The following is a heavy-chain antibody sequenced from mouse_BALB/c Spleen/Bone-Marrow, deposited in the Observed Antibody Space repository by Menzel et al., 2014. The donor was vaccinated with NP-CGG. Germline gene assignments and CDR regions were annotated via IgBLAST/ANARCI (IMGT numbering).Heavy chain of an antibody. CDR1: GFNIKDTY. D-gene: IGHD1-1*01. J-gene: IGHJ2*01. CDR3: GRDDFYGYFDY. Sequence: VHVKQSGAELVKPGASVKLSCTASGFNIKDTYMHWVKHRPEQGLEWIGRIDPANDNTKYDPKLQGKATITADTSSNKPSLHLSRLTPEDADVYDCGRDDFYGYFDYWGHGTPLTISS. V-gene: IGHV14-3*02. CDR2: IDPANDNT.